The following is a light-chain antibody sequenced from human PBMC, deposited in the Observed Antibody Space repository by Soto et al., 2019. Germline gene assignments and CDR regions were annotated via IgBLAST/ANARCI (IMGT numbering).Light chain of an antibody. CDR2: GAT. J-gene: IGKJ5*01. Sequence: QFTQSPSSLSASVGDRVTITCRASQGVSSNLAWYQQKPGKAPNLLIFGATTLQSGVPSRFSGSGYGTNFTLIISVLQPEDFAIYYCRQCHATPLTFGQGTRLEIK. V-gene: IGKV1-39*01. CDR1: QGVSSN. CDR3: RQCHATPLT.